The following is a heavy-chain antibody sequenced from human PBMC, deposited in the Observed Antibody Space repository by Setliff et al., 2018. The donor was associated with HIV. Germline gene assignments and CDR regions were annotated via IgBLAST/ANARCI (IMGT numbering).Heavy chain of an antibody. CDR3: ARHRDPPGTSWIFYYYYMDL. CDR2: IYSSGST. J-gene: IGHJ6*03. CDR1: GASISSSNSY. Sequence: ASETLSLTCSVYGASISSSNSYWGWIRKPPGKRMEWLGSIYSSGSTSYNQSLSSRLTISVDTSKNKVSLRLSSVTAADTGLYYCARHRDPPGTSWIFYYYYMDLWGGGTTVTVSS. D-gene: IGHD6-13*01. V-gene: IGHV4-39*01.